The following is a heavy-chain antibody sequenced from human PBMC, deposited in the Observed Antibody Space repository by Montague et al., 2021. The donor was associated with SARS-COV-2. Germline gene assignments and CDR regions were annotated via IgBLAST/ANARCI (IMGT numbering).Heavy chain of an antibody. V-gene: IGHV3-30*09. CDR2: ISFDATNK. J-gene: IGHJ4*02. Sequence: SLRLSCAASGFTFKSYSMHWVRQAPGKGLEWVAVISFDATNKYYADSVKGRFAISRDNSENTLYLQMNTLRVEDTAVYYCARVFSGTYLDYFDFWGQGTLVPGSS. CDR1: GFTFKSYS. D-gene: IGHD1-26*01. CDR3: ARVFSGTYLDYFDF.